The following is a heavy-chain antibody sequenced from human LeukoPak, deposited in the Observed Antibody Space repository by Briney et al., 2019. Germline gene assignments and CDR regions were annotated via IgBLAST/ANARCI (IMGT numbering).Heavy chain of an antibody. CDR3: ARKAGKQWHFDY. CDR1: GGTFSSYA. V-gene: IGHV1-69*13. J-gene: IGHJ4*02. Sequence: SVKVSCKASGGTFSSYAISWVRQAPGQGLEWMGGIIPIFGTANYAQKFQGRVTITADESTSTAYMELSSLRSEDTAVYYCARKAGKQWHFDYWGQGALVTVSS. CDR2: IIPIFGTA. D-gene: IGHD6-19*01.